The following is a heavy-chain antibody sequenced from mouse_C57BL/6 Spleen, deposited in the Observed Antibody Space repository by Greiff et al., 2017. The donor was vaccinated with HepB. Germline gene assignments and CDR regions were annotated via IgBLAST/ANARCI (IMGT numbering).Heavy chain of an antibody. CDR3: ARDYYDYDGYYAMDY. CDR1: GYTFTSYW. D-gene: IGHD2-4*01. J-gene: IGHJ4*01. Sequence: VQLQQSGTELVKPGASVKLSCKASGYTFTSYWMHWVKQRPGQGLEWIGNINPSNGGTNYNEKFKSKATLTVDKSSSTAYMQLSSLTSEDSAVYYCARDYYDYDGYYAMDYWGQGTSVTVSS. CDR2: INPSNGGT. V-gene: IGHV1-53*01.